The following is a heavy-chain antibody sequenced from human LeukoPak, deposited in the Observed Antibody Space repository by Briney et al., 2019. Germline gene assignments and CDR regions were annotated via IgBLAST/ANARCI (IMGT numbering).Heavy chain of an antibody. V-gene: IGHV4-38-2*02. J-gene: IGHJ4*02. Sequence: SETLSLTCSVSGYSISSAYYWGWIRQPPGKGLEWIGTMYHSGSINYNPSLKSRVTISVDTSKNQFSLKLSSVTAADTAVYYCARGYDILTGYYIFDYWGQGTLVTVSS. CDR2: MYHSGSI. CDR1: GYSISSAYY. CDR3: ARGYDILTGYYIFDY. D-gene: IGHD3-9*01.